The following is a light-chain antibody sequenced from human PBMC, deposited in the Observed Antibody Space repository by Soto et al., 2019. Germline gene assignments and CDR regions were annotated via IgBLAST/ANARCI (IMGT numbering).Light chain of an antibody. J-gene: IGKJ4*01. V-gene: IGKV3-15*01. CDR1: QGVSSN. CDR3: QQYNDWPLT. Sequence: EIMMTQSPSTLSVSLGERATLSCRASQGVSSNLAWYQQKPGQAPRLLIYGASTRATGMPSRFSGSGSGTEFTLTISSRQSAEFTVYYCQQYNDWPLTFGGGTKVDTK. CDR2: GAS.